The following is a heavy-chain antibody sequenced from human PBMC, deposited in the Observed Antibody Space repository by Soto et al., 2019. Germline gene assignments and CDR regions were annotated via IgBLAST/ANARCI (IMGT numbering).Heavy chain of an antibody. V-gene: IGHV4-39*01. CDR2: IYYSGST. D-gene: IGHD6-6*01. CDR3: ASSDSSSFTGWFDP. J-gene: IGHJ5*02. CDR1: GGSISSSSYY. Sequence: LETLSLTCTVSGGSISSSSYYWGWIRQPPGKGLEWIGSIYYSGSTYYNPSLKSRVTISVDTSKNQFSLKLSSVTAADMAVYYCASSDSSSFTGWFDPWGQGTLVTVSS.